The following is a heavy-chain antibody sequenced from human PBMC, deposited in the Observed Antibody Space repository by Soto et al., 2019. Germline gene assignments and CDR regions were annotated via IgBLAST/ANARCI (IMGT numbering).Heavy chain of an antibody. CDR1: GYTFTSYG. CDR3: ARASGILGSSGWFDY. V-gene: IGHV1-18*01. D-gene: IGHD6-19*01. J-gene: IGHJ4*02. Sequence: QVQLVQSGAEVKKPGASVKVSCKASGYTFTSYGISWVRQAPGQGLEWMGWISAYNGNTNYAQKLQGRVTMTTDTSTSTGYMEMRSLRSDDTAVYYCARASGILGSSGWFDYWGQGTLVTVSS. CDR2: ISAYNGNT.